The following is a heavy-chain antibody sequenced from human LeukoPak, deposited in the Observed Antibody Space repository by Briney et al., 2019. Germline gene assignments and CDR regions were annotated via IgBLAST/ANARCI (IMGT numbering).Heavy chain of an antibody. CDR2: ISFSRSA. CDR3: ARDDVSGFY. J-gene: IGHJ4*02. CDR1: GASIGSGDYY. Sequence: SQTLSLTCTASGASIGSGDYYWSWIRQPPGMGLEWFGYISFSRSAFYNPSLKSRVTISIDRSKNQFSLEMTSVTAADTAVYYCARDDVSGFYWGQGTLVTVSS. V-gene: IGHV4-30-4*01. D-gene: IGHD3-22*01.